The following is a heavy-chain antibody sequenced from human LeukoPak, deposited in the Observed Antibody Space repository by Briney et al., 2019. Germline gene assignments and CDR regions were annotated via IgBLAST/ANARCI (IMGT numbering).Heavy chain of an antibody. Sequence: PSETLSLTCTVSGGSISSSSYYWGWIRQPPGKGLEWIGSIYYSGSTYYNPSLKSRVTISVDTSKNQFSLKLSSVTAADTAVYYCARLIRPRYYYYYMDVWGKGTTVTVSS. CDR1: GGSISSSSYY. CDR2: IYYSGST. V-gene: IGHV4-39*07. J-gene: IGHJ6*03. CDR3: ARLIRPRYYYYYMDV.